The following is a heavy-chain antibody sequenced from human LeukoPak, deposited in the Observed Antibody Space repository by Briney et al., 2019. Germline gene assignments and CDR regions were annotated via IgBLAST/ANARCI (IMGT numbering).Heavy chain of an antibody. CDR1: GYTFTSYG. D-gene: IGHD5-24*01. V-gene: IGHV1-18*01. CDR2: ISPYNGNT. CDR3: AREMATIVNQFDY. J-gene: IGHJ4*02. Sequence: ASVKVSCKASGYTFTSYGISWVRQAPGQGLEWMGWISPYNGNTNYAQKLQGRVTMTTDTSTTTAYMELRSLKSDDTAVYYCAREMATIVNQFDYWGQGTLVTVSS.